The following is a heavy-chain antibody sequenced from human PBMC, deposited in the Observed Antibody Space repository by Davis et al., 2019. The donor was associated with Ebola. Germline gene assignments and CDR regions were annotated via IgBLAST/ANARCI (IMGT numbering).Heavy chain of an antibody. CDR3: AKQVGNFWSGYF. J-gene: IGHJ4*02. V-gene: IGHV3-23*01. Sequence: PGGSLRLSCAASGFTFTTYAMSWVRQAPGKGLEWVSSISGSGGNTYYADSVKGRISISRDNSKSTLYLQLNSLRAEDTAVYYCAKQVGNFWSGYFWGQGTLVTVSS. CDR2: ISGSGGNT. CDR1: GFTFTTYA. D-gene: IGHD3-3*01.